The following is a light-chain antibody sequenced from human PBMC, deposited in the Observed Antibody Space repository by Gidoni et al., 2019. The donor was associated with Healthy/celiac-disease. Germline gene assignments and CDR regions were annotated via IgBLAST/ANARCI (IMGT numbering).Light chain of an antibody. V-gene: IGKV2-28*01. CDR1: QSLLHSNGYNY. Sequence: DIVMTQSPLSLPVTPGEPASISCRSSQSLLHSNGYNYLDWYLQKPGQSPQLLIYLGSNRASGVPDRFSGSGSGTDFTLKIRRVEAEDVGVYYCMQALKTPFTFGPXTKVDIK. CDR3: MQALKTPFT. CDR2: LGS. J-gene: IGKJ3*01.